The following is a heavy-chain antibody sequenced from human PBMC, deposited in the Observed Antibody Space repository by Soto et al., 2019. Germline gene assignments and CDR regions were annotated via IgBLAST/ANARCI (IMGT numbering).Heavy chain of an antibody. CDR1: GGSFSGYY. CDR2: INHSGST. Sequence: PSETLSLTCAVYGGSFSGYYWSWIRQPPGKGLEWIGEINHSGSTNYNPSLKSRVTISVDTSKNQFSLKLSSVTAADTAVYYCARGVSSSHGFWFDPWGQGTLVTVSS. D-gene: IGHD6-6*01. V-gene: IGHV4-34*01. J-gene: IGHJ5*02. CDR3: ARGVSSSHGFWFDP.